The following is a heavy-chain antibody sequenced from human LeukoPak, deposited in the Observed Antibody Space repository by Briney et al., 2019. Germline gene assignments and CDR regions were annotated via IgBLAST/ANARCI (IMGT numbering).Heavy chain of an antibody. Sequence: PSETLSLTCTVSGGSISSGGYSWSWIRQHPGKGLEWIGYIYYSGSTYYNPSLKSRVTISVDTSKSQFSLKLSSVTAADTAVYYCARATMIVVEVDYWGQGTLVTVSS. CDR2: IYYSGST. CDR3: ARATMIVVEVDY. D-gene: IGHD3-22*01. V-gene: IGHV4-31*03. J-gene: IGHJ4*02. CDR1: GGSISSGGYS.